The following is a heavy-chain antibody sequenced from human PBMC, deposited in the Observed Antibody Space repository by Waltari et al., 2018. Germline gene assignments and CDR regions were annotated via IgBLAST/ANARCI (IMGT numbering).Heavy chain of an antibody. Sequence: QLQLQESGPGLVKPSETLSLTCTVSGGSISSSPFYWGWIRQSPGKGLEWIGSIYYSGRTDYNPTLESRVTISGDTSKNQFSLKLSSVTAADTAVYYCARHWKKSGYRFDPWGQGTLGTVSS. V-gene: IGHV4-39*01. CDR1: GGSISSSPFY. J-gene: IGHJ5*02. CDR3: ARHWKKSGYRFDP. D-gene: IGHD5-12*01. CDR2: IYYSGRT.